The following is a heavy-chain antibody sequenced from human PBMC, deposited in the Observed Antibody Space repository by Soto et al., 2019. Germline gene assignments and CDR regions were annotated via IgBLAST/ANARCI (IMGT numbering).Heavy chain of an antibody. D-gene: IGHD5-12*01. V-gene: IGHV4-59*01. Sequence: SETLSLTCTVSGGSISSYYWSWIRQPPGKGLEWIGYIYYSGSTNYNPSLKSRVTTSVDTSKNQFSLKLSSVTAADTAVYYCARDRDSGYGNFDYWGQGPLVTVSS. CDR1: GGSISSYY. CDR2: IYYSGST. CDR3: ARDRDSGYGNFDY. J-gene: IGHJ4*02.